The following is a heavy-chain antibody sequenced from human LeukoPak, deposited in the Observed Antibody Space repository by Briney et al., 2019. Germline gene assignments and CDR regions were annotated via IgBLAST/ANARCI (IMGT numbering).Heavy chain of an antibody. CDR3: ARQQQLLDY. V-gene: IGHV1-2*02. CDR1: GYTFTGYY. D-gene: IGHD6-13*01. Sequence: GASVKVSCKASGYTFTGYYMHWVRQAPGQGLEWMGWFNPDSGGTHYAQKFQGRVTMTRDTSISTAYMELNRLRSDDTAVYYCARQQQLLDYWSQGTLVTVSS. CDR2: FNPDSGGT. J-gene: IGHJ4*02.